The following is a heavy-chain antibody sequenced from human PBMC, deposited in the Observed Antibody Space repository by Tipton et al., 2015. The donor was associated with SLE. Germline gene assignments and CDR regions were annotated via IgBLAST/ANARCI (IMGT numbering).Heavy chain of an antibody. J-gene: IGHJ4*02. CDR1: GFTLSNYW. CDR3: AREDHSTYIY. D-gene: IGHD4-11*01. CDR2: IDSDGSRT. Sequence: GSLRLSCAVSGFTLSNYWMQWVRQPPGEGLVWVSRIDSDGSRTNYAESVKGRFTISRENAKNTLYLQMNSLRTEDTAVYYCAREDHSTYIYWGQGTLLTVSS. V-gene: IGHV3-74*01.